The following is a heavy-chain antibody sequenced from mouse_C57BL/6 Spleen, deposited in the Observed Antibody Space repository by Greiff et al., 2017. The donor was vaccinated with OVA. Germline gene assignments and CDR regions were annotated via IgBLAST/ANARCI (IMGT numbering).Heavy chain of an antibody. V-gene: IGHV3-6*01. D-gene: IGHD2-2*01. CDR1: GYSITSGYY. J-gene: IGHJ2*01. Sequence: EVKVEESGPGLVKPSQSLSLTCSVTGYSITSGYYWNWIRQFPGNKLEWMGYISYDGSNNYNPSLKNRISITRDTSKNQFFLKLNSVTNEDAATYYCASGNGYDGFDDWGQGTTLTVSS. CDR2: ISYDGSN. CDR3: ASGNGYDGFDD.